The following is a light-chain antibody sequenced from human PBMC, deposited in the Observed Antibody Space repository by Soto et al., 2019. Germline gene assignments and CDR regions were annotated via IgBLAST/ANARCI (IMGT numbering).Light chain of an antibody. J-gene: IGKJ4*01. Sequence: EIVLTQSPATLSLSPGERATLSCRASQSVGGYLDWYQQKPGQAPRLLLYDASNRASGIPARFSGSGSGTDFTLTISRLEPEDLAVYYCHQRSNWPPLTFGGGTKVEIK. CDR3: HQRSNWPPLT. CDR1: QSVGGY. CDR2: DAS. V-gene: IGKV3-11*01.